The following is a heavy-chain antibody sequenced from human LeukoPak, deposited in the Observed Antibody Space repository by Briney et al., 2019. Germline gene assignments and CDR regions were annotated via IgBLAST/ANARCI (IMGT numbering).Heavy chain of an antibody. D-gene: IGHD3-22*01. J-gene: IGHJ4*02. CDR1: GYTFTSYY. CDR2: ITPSGGST. Sequence: VASVKVSCKASGYTFTSYYMHWVRQAPGQGLEWMGIITPSGGSTSYAQKFQGGVTMTRDTSTSTVYMELSSLRSEDTAVYYCAGTRLISVYYHPYFDYWGQGTLVTVSS. V-gene: IGHV1-46*01. CDR3: AGTRLISVYYHPYFDY.